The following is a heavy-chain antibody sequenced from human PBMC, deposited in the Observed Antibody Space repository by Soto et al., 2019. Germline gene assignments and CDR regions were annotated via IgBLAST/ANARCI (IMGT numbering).Heavy chain of an antibody. Sequence: PSETLSLTCAVYGGSFSGYYWSWIRQPPGKGLEWIGEINHSGSTNYNPSLKSRVTISVDTSKNQFSLKLSSVTAADTAVYYCASGSSGSLGYWGQGTLVTVSS. CDR1: GGSFSGYY. CDR3: ASGSSGSLGY. CDR2: INHSGST. J-gene: IGHJ4*02. D-gene: IGHD6-19*01. V-gene: IGHV4-34*01.